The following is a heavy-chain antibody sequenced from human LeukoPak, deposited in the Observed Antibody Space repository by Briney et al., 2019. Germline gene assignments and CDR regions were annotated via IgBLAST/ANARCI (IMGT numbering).Heavy chain of an antibody. V-gene: IGHV3-13*01. D-gene: IGHD1-1*01. Sequence: PGGSLRLSCAASGFTFSSYDMHWVRQATGKGLEWVSAIGTAGDTYYPGSVKGRFTISRENAKNSLYLQMNSLRAGDTAVYYCARGQPNWVGYYYGMDVWGQGTTVTVSS. CDR1: GFTFSSYD. CDR2: IGTAGDT. J-gene: IGHJ6*02. CDR3: ARGQPNWVGYYYGMDV.